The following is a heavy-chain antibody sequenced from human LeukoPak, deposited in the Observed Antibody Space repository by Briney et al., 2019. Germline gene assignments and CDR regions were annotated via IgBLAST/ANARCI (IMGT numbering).Heavy chain of an antibody. J-gene: IGHJ4*02. CDR3: ARVAYSGYDYRGYFDY. D-gene: IGHD5-12*01. CDR2: IYYSGSA. CDR1: GGSFSGYY. V-gene: IGHV4-59*12. Sequence: PSETLSLTCAVYGGSFSGYYWSWIRQPPGKGLEWIGYIYYSGSANYNPSLKSRVTISVDTSKNQFSLKLSSVTAADTAVFYCARVAYSGYDYRGYFDYWGQGTLVTVSS.